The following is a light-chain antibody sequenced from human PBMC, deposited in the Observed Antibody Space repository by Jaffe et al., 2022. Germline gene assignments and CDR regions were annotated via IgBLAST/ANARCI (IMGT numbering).Light chain of an antibody. CDR1: QSINNW. Sequence: DIPVTQSPSTLSAFVGDRVTITCRASQSINNWLAWYQQKPGQAPKLLISKASRLEGGVPSRFSGSGFGTEFTLTISSLQPDDFATYYCQHQGMFGQGTKVEI. CDR3: QHQGM. J-gene: IGKJ1*01. CDR2: KAS. V-gene: IGKV1-5*03.